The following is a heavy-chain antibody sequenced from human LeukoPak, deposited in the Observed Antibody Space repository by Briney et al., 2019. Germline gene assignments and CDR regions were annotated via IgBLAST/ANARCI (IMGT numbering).Heavy chain of an antibody. J-gene: IGHJ4*02. CDR2: INHSGST. CDR1: GGSFSGYY. Sequence: SETLSLTCAVYGGSFSGYYWSWIRQPPGKGLEWIGEINHSGSTNYNPSLKSRVTISVDTSKNQFSLKLSSVTAADTAVYYCARGCIAAAGTRRSPPGFYVYWGQGTLVTVSS. V-gene: IGHV4-34*01. D-gene: IGHD6-13*01. CDR3: ARGCIAAAGTRRSPPGFYVY.